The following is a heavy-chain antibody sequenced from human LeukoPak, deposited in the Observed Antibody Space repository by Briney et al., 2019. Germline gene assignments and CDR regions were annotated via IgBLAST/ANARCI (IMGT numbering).Heavy chain of an antibody. D-gene: IGHD2-2*01. V-gene: IGHV4-39*01. CDR3: ARQLVVVVPAEFDY. CDR2: IYYSGST. CDR1: GGSISSSSYY. J-gene: IGHJ4*02. Sequence: PSETLSLTCTVSGGSISSSSYYWGWIRQPPGKGLEWLGSIYYSGSTYYSPSLKSRVTISVDTSKNQFSLKLSSVTAADTAVYYCARQLVVVVPAEFDYWGQGTLVTVSS.